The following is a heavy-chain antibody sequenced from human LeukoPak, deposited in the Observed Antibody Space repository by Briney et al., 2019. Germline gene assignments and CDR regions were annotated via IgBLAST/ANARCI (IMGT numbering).Heavy chain of an antibody. D-gene: IGHD3-10*01. Sequence: GGSLRLSCAASGFTFSSYGMHWVRQAPGKGLEWVAVISYDGSNKYYADSVKGRFTISRDNSKNTLYLQMNSLRAEDTAVYYCAKDRVGQFDYWGQGTLVTVSS. CDR1: GFTFSSYG. J-gene: IGHJ4*02. CDR2: ISYDGSNK. V-gene: IGHV3-30*18. CDR3: AKDRVGQFDY.